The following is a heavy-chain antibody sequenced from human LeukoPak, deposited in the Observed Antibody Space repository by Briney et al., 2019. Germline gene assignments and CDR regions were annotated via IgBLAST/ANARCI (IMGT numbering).Heavy chain of an antibody. CDR2: IYPDDSDT. Sequence: GESLKISCKGSGYSFTDYWIGWARQMPWKGLEWMGIIYPDDSDTRYRPSFQGQVTISADKSMSTAYLQWSSLKASDTAMYYCARRGDVVVGDAFDVWGQGTMVTVSS. V-gene: IGHV5-51*01. CDR1: GYSFTDYW. D-gene: IGHD2-21*01. J-gene: IGHJ3*01. CDR3: ARRGDVVVGDAFDV.